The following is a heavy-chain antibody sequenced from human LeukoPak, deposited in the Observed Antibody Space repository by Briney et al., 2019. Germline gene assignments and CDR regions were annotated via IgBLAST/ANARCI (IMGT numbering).Heavy chain of an antibody. CDR1: GGTFSSYA. CDR3: ARVGSSSAPDY. D-gene: IGHD6-6*01. CDR2: IIPIFGTA. Sequence: SVTVSCKASGGTFSSYAISWVRQAPGQGLEWMGGIIPIFGTANYAQKFQGGVTIAADESTSTAYMELSSLRSEDTAVYYCARVGSSSAPDYWGQGTLVTVSS. V-gene: IGHV1-69*13. J-gene: IGHJ4*02.